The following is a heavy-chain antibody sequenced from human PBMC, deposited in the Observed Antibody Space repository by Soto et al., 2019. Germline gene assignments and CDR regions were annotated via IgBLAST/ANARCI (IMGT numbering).Heavy chain of an antibody. D-gene: IGHD2-21*02. V-gene: IGHV3-7*01. CDR3: ARDPSIVVVTAKTYYYYGMDV. J-gene: IGHJ6*02. Sequence: EVQLVESGGGLVQPGGSLRLSCAASGFTFSSYWMSWVRQAPGKGLEWVANIRQEGSEKYYVDSVKGRFTISRDNAKNSLYLQMNSLSAEDTAVYYCARDPSIVVVTAKTYYYYGMDVSGQGSTVTVSS. CDR2: IRQEGSEK. CDR1: GFTFSSYW.